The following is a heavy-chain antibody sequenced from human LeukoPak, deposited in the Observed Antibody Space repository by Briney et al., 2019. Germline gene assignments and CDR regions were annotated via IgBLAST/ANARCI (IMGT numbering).Heavy chain of an antibody. CDR3: ARVVAVAGTCDY. D-gene: IGHD6-19*01. CDR2: IYHSGST. CDR1: GYSISSGYY. J-gene: IGHJ4*02. Sequence: SETLSLTCTVSGYSISSGYYWGWIRQPPGKGLEWIGSIYHSGSTYYNPSLKSRVTISVDTSKNQFSLKLSSVTAADTAVYYCARVVAVAGTCDYWGQGTLVTASS. V-gene: IGHV4-38-2*02.